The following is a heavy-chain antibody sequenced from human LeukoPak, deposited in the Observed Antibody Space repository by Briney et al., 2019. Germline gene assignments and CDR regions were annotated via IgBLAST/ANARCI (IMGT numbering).Heavy chain of an antibody. CDR3: ASSFSDDFWSGHF. D-gene: IGHD3-3*01. V-gene: IGHV3-7*01. CDR1: RLTFTYW. Sequence: GGSLRLSCAASRLTFTYWMSWVRQAPGKGLEWVANIKQDGSEKYYLDSVKGRFTISRDNAKRSLYLQMNSLRAEDTALYYCASSFSDDFWSGHFWGQGTLVTVSS. CDR2: IKQDGSEK. J-gene: IGHJ4*02.